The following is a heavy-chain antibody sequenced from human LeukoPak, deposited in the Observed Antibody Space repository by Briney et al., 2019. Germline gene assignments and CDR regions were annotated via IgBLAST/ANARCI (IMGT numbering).Heavy chain of an antibody. CDR3: AAQQVGATLSRWFDP. J-gene: IGHJ5*02. D-gene: IGHD1-26*01. V-gene: IGHV4-61*02. Sequence: SETLSLTCTVSGGSISSGSYYWSWIRQPAGKGLEWIGRIYTSGSTNYNPSLKSRVTISVDTSKNQFSLKLSSVTAADTAVYYYAAQQVGATLSRWFDPWGQGTLVTVSS. CDR2: IYTSGST. CDR1: GGSISSGSYY.